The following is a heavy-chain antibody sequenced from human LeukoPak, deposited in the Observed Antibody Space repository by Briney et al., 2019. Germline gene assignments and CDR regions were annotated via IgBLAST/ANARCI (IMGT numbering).Heavy chain of an antibody. J-gene: IGHJ5*02. D-gene: IGHD3-16*01. Sequence: PSETLSLTCTVSGGSISSSGYCWGWIRQPPGKGLEWIGSIDYSGNTNYNPSLKSRVTISVDMSKNQFSLKLSFVTAADTAVYYCARMLWGYWFDPWGQGTLVTVSS. CDR2: IDYSGNT. V-gene: IGHV4-39*01. CDR1: GGSISSSGYC. CDR3: ARMLWGYWFDP.